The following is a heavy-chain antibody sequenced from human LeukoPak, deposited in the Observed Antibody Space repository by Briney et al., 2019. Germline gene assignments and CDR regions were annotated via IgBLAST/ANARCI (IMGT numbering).Heavy chain of an antibody. V-gene: IGHV3-48*03. D-gene: IGHD3-3*01. Sequence: PGGSLRLSCAASGFTFSSYEMNWVRQAPGKGLEWVSYISSSGSTIYYADSVKGRFTISRDNSKNTLYLQMNSLRAEDTAVYYCGREQSAYYVHAFDPWGQGTLVTASS. CDR3: GREQSAYYVHAFDP. CDR2: ISSSGSTI. J-gene: IGHJ5*02. CDR1: GFTFSSYE.